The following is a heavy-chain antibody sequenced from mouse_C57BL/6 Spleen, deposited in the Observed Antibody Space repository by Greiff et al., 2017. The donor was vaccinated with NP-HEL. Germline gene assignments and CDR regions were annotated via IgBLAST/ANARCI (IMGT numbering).Heavy chain of an antibody. D-gene: IGHD1-1*01. V-gene: IGHV1-4*01. Sequence: QVQLKESGAELARPGASVKMSCKASGYTFTSYTMHWVKQRPGQGLEWIGYINPSSGYTKYNQKFKDKATLTADKSSSTAYMQLSSLTSEDSAVYYCARSEGSSYPFDYWGQGTTLTVSS. CDR3: ARSEGSSYPFDY. CDR2: INPSSGYT. CDR1: GYTFTSYT. J-gene: IGHJ2*01.